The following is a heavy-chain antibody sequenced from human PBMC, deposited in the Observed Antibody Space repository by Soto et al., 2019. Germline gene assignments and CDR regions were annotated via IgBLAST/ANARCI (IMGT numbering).Heavy chain of an antibody. CDR3: ASSTLYYYGPTLRAFDI. V-gene: IGHV3-30-3*01. CDR1: GFTFSSYA. Sequence: GGSLRLSCAASGFTFSSYAMHWVRQAPGKGLEWVAVISYDGSNKYYADSVKGRFTISRDNSKNTLYLQMNSLRAEDTAVYYCASSTLYYYGPTLRAFDIWGQGTMVTVSS. CDR2: ISYDGSNK. D-gene: IGHD3-10*01. J-gene: IGHJ3*02.